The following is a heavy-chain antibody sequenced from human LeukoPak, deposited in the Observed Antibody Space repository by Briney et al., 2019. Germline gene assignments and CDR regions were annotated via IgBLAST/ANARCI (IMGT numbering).Heavy chain of an antibody. CDR2: INHSGST. Sequence: SQTLSLTCTVSGGSISSGDYYWSWIRQPPGKGLEWIGEINHSGSTNYNPSLKSRVTISVDTSKNQFSLKLSSVTAADTAVYYCARENRVVVTAIPNCWGQGTLVTVSS. V-gene: IGHV4-30-4*08. D-gene: IGHD2-21*02. J-gene: IGHJ4*02. CDR1: GGSISSGDYY. CDR3: ARENRVVVTAIPNC.